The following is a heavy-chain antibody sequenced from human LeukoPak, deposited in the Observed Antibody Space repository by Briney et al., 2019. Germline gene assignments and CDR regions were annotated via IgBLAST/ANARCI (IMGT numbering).Heavy chain of an antibody. CDR3: AKSPPYSIGRQIFDQ. D-gene: IGHD6-19*01. CDR1: GFTFSSYA. CDR2: ISGSGGGT. V-gene: IGHV3-23*01. J-gene: IGHJ4*02. Sequence: GGSLRLSCAASGFTFSSYAMTWVRQAPGRGLEWVSSISGSGGGTYYADSVKGRFTISTDNSKSTLYVQMNNLRAEDTAVYYCAKSPPYSIGRQIFDQWGQGTLVTVSS.